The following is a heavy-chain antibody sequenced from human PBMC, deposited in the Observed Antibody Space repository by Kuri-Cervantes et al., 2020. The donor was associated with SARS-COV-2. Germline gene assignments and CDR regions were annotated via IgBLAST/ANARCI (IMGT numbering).Heavy chain of an antibody. Sequence: GGSLRLSCAASGFTLSSYWMSWVRQAPGKGLEWVANIKQDGSEKYYVDSVKGRFTISRDNAKNSLYLQMNSLRAEDTAVYYCARGVGGGWKLIYYWGQGTLVTVSS. CDR3: ARGVGGGWKLIYY. V-gene: IGHV3-7*01. D-gene: IGHD6-19*01. J-gene: IGHJ4*02. CDR2: IKQDGSEK. CDR1: GFTLSSYW.